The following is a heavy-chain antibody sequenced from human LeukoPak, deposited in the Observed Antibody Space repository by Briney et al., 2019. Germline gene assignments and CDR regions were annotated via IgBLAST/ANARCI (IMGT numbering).Heavy chain of an antibody. Sequence: GGSLRLSCAASGFTFSSYAMHWVRQAPGKGLEWVAFIRYDGRSQNYADSVKGRFTISRDNSKNTLYLQMNSLRAEDTAVYYCAKEGTVVTGTPRRTWLATETDSYYFDYWGQGTLVTVSS. D-gene: IGHD1-14*01. V-gene: IGHV3-30*02. CDR3: AKEGTVVTGTPRRTWLATETDSYYFDY. CDR2: IRYDGRSQ. CDR1: GFTFSSYA. J-gene: IGHJ4*02.